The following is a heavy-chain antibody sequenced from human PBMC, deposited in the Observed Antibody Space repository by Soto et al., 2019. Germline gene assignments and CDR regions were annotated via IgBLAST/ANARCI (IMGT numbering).Heavy chain of an antibody. V-gene: IGHV1-18*01. CDR2: ISAYNGNT. J-gene: IGHJ6*02. Sequence: ASVKVSCKASGYTFTSYGISWVRQAPGQGLEWMGWISAYNGNTNYAQKLQGRVTMTTDTSTSTAYMELRSLRSDDTAVYYCARDLGFLEWLPSYYSYGMDVWGQGTTVTVSS. D-gene: IGHD3-3*01. CDR3: ARDLGFLEWLPSYYSYGMDV. CDR1: GYTFTSYG.